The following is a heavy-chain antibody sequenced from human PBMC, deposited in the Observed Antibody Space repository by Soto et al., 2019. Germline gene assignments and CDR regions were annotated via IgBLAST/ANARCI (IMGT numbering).Heavy chain of an antibody. J-gene: IGHJ4*02. D-gene: IGHD2-15*01. CDR2: ISSSSSTI. CDR1: GFTFSSYS. Sequence: EVQLVESGGGLVQPGGSLRLSCAASGFTFSSYSMNWVRQAPGKGLEWVSYISSSSSTIYYADSVKGRFTISRDNAKNSLYLQMNRLRDEDTAVYYCARDSAFVVVVAELDYWGQGTLVTVSS. V-gene: IGHV3-48*02. CDR3: ARDSAFVVVVAELDY.